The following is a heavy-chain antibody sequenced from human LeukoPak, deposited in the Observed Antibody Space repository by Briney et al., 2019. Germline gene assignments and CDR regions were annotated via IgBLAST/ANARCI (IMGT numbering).Heavy chain of an antibody. Sequence: PSETLSLTCTVSGGSINDGYWSWIRQPPGKGLEWIGYIYYSGSTNYNPSLKSRVTISVDTSKNQFSLKLSSVTAADTAVYYCARDVDTAMTNWGQGTLVTVSS. D-gene: IGHD5-18*01. CDR1: GGSINDGY. J-gene: IGHJ4*02. V-gene: IGHV4-59*12. CDR2: IYYSGST. CDR3: ARDVDTAMTN.